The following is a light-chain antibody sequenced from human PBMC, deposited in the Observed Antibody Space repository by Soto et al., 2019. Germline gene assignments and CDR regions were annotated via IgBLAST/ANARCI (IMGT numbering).Light chain of an antibody. CDR3: TSYSGSSNNLV. V-gene: IGLV2-8*01. Sequence: QSALTQPPSASGSPGQSVTISCTGTSSDVGGYNYVSWYQQHPGKVPKLLIYEVSKWPSGVPDRFSGSKSGNTASLTVSGLQAEDEADFYCTSYSGSSNNLVFGGGTKVTVL. J-gene: IGLJ2*01. CDR1: SSDVGGYNY. CDR2: EVS.